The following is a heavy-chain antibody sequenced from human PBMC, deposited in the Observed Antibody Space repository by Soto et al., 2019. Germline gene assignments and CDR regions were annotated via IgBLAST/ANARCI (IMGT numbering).Heavy chain of an antibody. CDR3: AREVDLVATTLGDY. CDR1: GGTFSSYT. V-gene: IGHV1-69*08. D-gene: IGHD5-12*01. Sequence: QVQLVQSGAEVKKPGSSVKVSCKASGGTFSSYTISWVRQAPGQGLEWMGRIIPILGIANYAQKFQGRVTITADKSTSTAYMELSSLRSEDTAVYYCAREVDLVATTLGDYWGQGTLVTVSS. CDR2: IIPILGIA. J-gene: IGHJ4*02.